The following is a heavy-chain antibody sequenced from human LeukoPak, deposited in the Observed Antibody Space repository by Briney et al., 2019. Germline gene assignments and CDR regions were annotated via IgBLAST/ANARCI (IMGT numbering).Heavy chain of an antibody. V-gene: IGHV3-7*01. J-gene: IGHJ4*02. CDR1: GFTFSSYW. Sequence: PGGSLRLSCAASGFTFSSYWMSWVRQAPGKGLEWVADIKQDGSEKYYVDSVKGRFTISRDNAKNSLYLQMNSLRAEDTAVYYCARDLFDWLLLVEYYFDYWGQGTLVTVSS. CDR3: ARDLFDWLLLVEYYFDY. D-gene: IGHD3-9*01. CDR2: IKQDGSEK.